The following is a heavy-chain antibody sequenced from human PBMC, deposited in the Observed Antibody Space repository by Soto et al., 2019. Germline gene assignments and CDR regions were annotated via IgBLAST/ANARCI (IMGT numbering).Heavy chain of an antibody. Sequence: SETLSLTCTVSGGSISSCYWSWIRQPPGKGLEWIGYIYYSGSTNYNPSLKSRVTISVDTSKNQFSLKLSSVTAADTAVYYCARHRKAGIAVAVGAFDIWGQGTMVTVSS. CDR2: IYYSGST. CDR3: ARHRKAGIAVAVGAFDI. CDR1: GGSISSCY. D-gene: IGHD6-19*01. J-gene: IGHJ3*02. V-gene: IGHV4-59*08.